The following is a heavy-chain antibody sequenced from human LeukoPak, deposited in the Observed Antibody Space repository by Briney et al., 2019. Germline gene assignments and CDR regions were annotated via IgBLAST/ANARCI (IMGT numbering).Heavy chain of an antibody. J-gene: IGHJ6*03. CDR3: ARDGDDYIVDIRLEPEHYYYYMDV. CDR2: ISYDGSNK. D-gene: IGHD4-11*01. Sequence: GGSLRLSCAASGFTFSSYAMHWVRQAPGKGLEWVAVISYDGSNKYYADSVKGRFTISRDNSKNTLYLQMNSLRAEDTAVYYCARDGDDYIVDIRLEPEHYYYYMDVWGKGTTVTVSS. V-gene: IGHV3-30*04. CDR1: GFTFSSYA.